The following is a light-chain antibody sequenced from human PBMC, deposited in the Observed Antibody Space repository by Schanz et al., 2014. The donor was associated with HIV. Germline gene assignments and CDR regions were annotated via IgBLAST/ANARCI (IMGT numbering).Light chain of an antibody. V-gene: IGKV3-20*01. J-gene: IGKJ4*01. CDR1: QSLGGSQ. Sequence: ETVLTQSPGSLSLSPGERATLSCRASQSLGGSQLAWYQHKPGQAPRLLIYGASNRATGIPDRFSGGGSGTDFTLTISRLEPEDFAVYYCQQSGDSGGTFGGGTKVEFK. CDR3: QQSGDSGGT. CDR2: GAS.